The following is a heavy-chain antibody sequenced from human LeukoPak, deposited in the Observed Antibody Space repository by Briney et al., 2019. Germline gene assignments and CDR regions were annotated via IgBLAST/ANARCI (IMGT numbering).Heavy chain of an antibody. CDR2: ISWNGGST. Sequence: GGSLRLSCAASGFTFDDYAMHWVRQAPGKGLEWVSLISWNGGSTYYADSVKGRFTISRDNSKNSLYLQMNSLRAEDTAVYYCARGSGYSYGFTGRERTKSRLDYWGQGTLVTVSS. CDR3: ARGSGYSYGFTGRERTKSRLDY. J-gene: IGHJ4*02. D-gene: IGHD5-18*01. V-gene: IGHV3-43D*03. CDR1: GFTFDDYA.